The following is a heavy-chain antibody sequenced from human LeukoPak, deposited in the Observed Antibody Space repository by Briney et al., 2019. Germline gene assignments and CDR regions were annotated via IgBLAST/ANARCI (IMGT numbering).Heavy chain of an antibody. D-gene: IGHD1-1*01. Sequence: GGSLRLSCADSGFTFCHHWMRWVPQAPGKGLEWVANIKPDGSEQYYVDSVKGRFTISRDNTKNSLYLQMNSLRAGDTAVYYCARNERWGQGTLVTVSS. V-gene: IGHV3-7*05. J-gene: IGHJ4*02. CDR1: GFTFCHHW. CDR2: IKPDGSEQ. CDR3: ARNER.